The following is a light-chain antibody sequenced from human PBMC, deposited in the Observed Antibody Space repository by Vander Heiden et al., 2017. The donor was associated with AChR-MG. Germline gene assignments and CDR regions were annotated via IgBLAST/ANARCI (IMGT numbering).Light chain of an antibody. CDR1: QGVSSSY. CDR2: GAS. CDR3: QQYCSSLFT. Sequence: IALTQSPGTLSLSPGERATLSCMASQGVSSSYLAWYQQKPSQTPRLLIYGASSRATGIPDRFSGSGSGTDFTLTISRLEAEDFAVYYCQQYCSSLFTFGHGTKVDIK. J-gene: IGKJ3*01. V-gene: IGKV3-20*01.